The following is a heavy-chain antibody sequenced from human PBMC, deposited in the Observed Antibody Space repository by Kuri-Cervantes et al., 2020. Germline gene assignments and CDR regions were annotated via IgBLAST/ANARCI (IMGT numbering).Heavy chain of an antibody. Sequence: GGSLRLSCVASGFTFSSHNMNWVRQPPGKGLVWVSRIYADGSRTTYADSVKGRFTISGDNAKNTLFLQMNSLRVEDTAVYYCARSGTGGAFDYWGQGTLVTVSS. CDR3: ARSGTGGAFDY. CDR1: GFTFSSHN. V-gene: IGHV3-74*01. J-gene: IGHJ4*02. CDR2: IYADGSRT. D-gene: IGHD1-1*01.